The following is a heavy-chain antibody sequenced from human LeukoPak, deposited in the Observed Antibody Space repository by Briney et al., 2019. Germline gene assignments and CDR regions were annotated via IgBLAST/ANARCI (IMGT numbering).Heavy chain of an antibody. V-gene: IGHV4-59*01. CDR3: ARGGAYDYVWGSYRYFDH. CDR1: GGSISSYY. CDR2: IYYSGST. J-gene: IGHJ4*02. Sequence: SETLSLTCTVSGGSISSYYWSWIRQPPGKGLEWIGYIYYSGSTNYNPSLKSRVTISVDTSKNQFSLKLSSVTAADTAVYYCARGGAYDYVWGSYRYFDHWGQGTLVTVSS. D-gene: IGHD3-16*02.